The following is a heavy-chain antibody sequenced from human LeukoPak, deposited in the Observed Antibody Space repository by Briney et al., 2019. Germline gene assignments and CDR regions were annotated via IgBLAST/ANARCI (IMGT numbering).Heavy chain of an antibody. CDR1: GFTFDDYA. Sequence: GGSLRLSCAASGFTFDDYAMSWVRQAPGKGLEWVSAISGSGGSTYYADSVKGRFTISRDNSKNTLYLQMNSLRAEDTAVYYCAARKFYSTKKLFDYWGQGTLVTVSS. V-gene: IGHV3-23*01. CDR2: ISGSGGST. J-gene: IGHJ4*02. D-gene: IGHD2-2*01. CDR3: AARKFYSTKKLFDY.